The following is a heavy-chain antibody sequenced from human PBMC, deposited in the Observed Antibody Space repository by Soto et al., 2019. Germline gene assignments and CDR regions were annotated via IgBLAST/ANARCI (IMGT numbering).Heavy chain of an antibody. CDR3: ARALTDYITASGIYFDY. D-gene: IGHD3-16*01. CDR2: MNPNSGNT. J-gene: IGHJ4*02. CDR1: GYTFTSYD. V-gene: IGHV1-8*01. Sequence: GASVKVSCKASGYTFTSYDINWVRQATGQGLEWMGWMNPNSGNTGYAQKFQGRVTMTRNTSISTAYMELSSLRSEDTAVYYCARALTDYITASGIYFDYWGQGTLVTVSS.